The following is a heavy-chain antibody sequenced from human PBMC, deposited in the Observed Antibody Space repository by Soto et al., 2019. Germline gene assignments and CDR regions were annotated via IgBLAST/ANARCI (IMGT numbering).Heavy chain of an antibody. J-gene: IGHJ4*02. CDR3: AKLGGGSYYFDY. Sequence: GGSLRLSCAASGFTFSSYGMHWVRQAPGKGLEWVAVISYDGSNKYYADSVKGRFTISRDNSKNTLYLQMNSLRAEDTAVYYCAKLGGGSYYFDYWGQCTLVTVTS. CDR2: ISYDGSNK. D-gene: IGHD2-15*01. CDR1: GFTFSSYG. V-gene: IGHV3-30*18.